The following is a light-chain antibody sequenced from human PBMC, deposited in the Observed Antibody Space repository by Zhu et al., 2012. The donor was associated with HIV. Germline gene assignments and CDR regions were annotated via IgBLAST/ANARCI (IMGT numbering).Light chain of an antibody. CDR1: QTIISKY. Sequence: EIVLTQSPGTLSLSPGERATLSCRASQTIISKYLAWYQQKPGQSPRLVIYGASIRATGIPDRFSGSGSGTDFTLTITRLEPDDFAVYYCQQYGSSPNTFGQGTRLEIK. CDR2: GAS. J-gene: IGKJ2*01. V-gene: IGKV3-20*01. CDR3: QQYGSSPNT.